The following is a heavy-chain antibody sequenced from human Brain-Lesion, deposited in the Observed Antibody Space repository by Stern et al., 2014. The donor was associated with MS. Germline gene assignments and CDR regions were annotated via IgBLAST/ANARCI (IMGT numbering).Heavy chain of an antibody. CDR3: ATLSPGAGGNYYRHFDY. D-gene: IGHD1-26*01. J-gene: IGHJ4*02. CDR2: FAPEDGET. Sequence: VQLVESGAEVKKPGASVKVSCKVSGYTLTELSMHWVRPAPRKGLEWMGGFAPEDGETSYAQKFQGRVTMTEDTSTDTAYMELSSLRSEDTAVYYCATLSPGAGGNYYRHFDYWGQGTLVTVSS. CDR1: GYTLTELS. V-gene: IGHV1-24*01.